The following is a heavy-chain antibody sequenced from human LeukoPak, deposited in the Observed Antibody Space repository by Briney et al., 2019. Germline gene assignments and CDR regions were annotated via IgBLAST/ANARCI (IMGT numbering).Heavy chain of an antibody. V-gene: IGHV1-69*13. D-gene: IGHD3-10*01. CDR3: ARDLSRTTMVRGVITHYYYYGMDA. Sequence: ASVKVSCKASGGTFSSYAISWVRQAPGQGLEWMGGIIPIFGTANYAQKFQGRVTITADESTSTAYMELSSLRSEDTAVYYCARDLSRTTMVRGVITHYYYYGMDAWGQGTTVTVSS. CDR2: IIPIFGTA. CDR1: GGTFSSYA. J-gene: IGHJ6*02.